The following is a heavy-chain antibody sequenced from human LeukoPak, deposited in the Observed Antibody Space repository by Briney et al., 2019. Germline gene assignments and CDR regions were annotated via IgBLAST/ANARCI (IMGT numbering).Heavy chain of an antibody. CDR1: DDSISDYY. CDR3: TRGAGWLIDY. CDR2: FHNSGTS. Sequence: SETLSLTCTVSDDSISDYYRGWLRQPPGKGLEWIGYFHNSGTSTYNPSLKSRVTISADTSKNQFSLKLNSLTTADTAVYYCTRGAGWLIDYWGQGILVAVSS. J-gene: IGHJ4*02. V-gene: IGHV4-59*01. D-gene: IGHD3-16*01.